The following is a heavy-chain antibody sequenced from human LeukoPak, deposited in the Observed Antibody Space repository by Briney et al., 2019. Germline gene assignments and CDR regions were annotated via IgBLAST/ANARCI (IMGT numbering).Heavy chain of an antibody. J-gene: IGHJ4*02. V-gene: IGHV5-51*01. CDR3: ARSMVGATPYYFDY. CDR1: GYSFTSYW. CDR2: IYPGDSDT. Sequence: GESLKISCKGSGYSFTSYWIGWVRQMPGKGLEWMMIIYPGDSDTRYSPSFQGQVTISADKSISTAYLQWSSLKASATDMYYCARSMVGATPYYFDYWGQGTLVTVSS. D-gene: IGHD1-26*01.